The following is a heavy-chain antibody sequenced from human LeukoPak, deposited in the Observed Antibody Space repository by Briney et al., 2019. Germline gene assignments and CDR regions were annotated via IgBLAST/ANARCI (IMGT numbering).Heavy chain of an antibody. V-gene: IGHV3-11*01. CDR2: ISSSSTTI. D-gene: IGHD4-17*01. Sequence: PGGSLRLSCAASGFTFSDYYMSWIRQAPGKGLEWDSYISSSSTTIYYADSVKGRFTISRDNAKNSLYLQMNSLRAEDTAVYYCARRTATRDWYFDLWGRGTLVTVSS. CDR3: ARRTATRDWYFDL. CDR1: GFTFSDYY. J-gene: IGHJ2*01.